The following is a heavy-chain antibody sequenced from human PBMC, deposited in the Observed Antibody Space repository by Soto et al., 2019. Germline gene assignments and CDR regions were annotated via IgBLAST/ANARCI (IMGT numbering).Heavy chain of an antibody. D-gene: IGHD6-6*01. CDR3: ARDEYSSSSDFDY. Sequence: GGSLRLSCAASGFTFSSYSMNWVRQAPGKGLEWVSSISSSSSYIYYADSVKGRFTISRDNAKNSLYLQMNSLRAEDTAVYYCARDEYSSSSDFDYWGPGTLVTVYS. J-gene: IGHJ4*02. CDR2: ISSSSSYI. CDR1: GFTFSSYS. V-gene: IGHV3-21*01.